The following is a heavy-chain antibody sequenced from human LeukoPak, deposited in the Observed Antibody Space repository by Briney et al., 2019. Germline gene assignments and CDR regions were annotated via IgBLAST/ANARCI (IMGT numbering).Heavy chain of an antibody. CDR1: GFTFSSYS. J-gene: IGHJ4*02. CDR3: ARVNIVGATFFDY. D-gene: IGHD1-26*01. V-gene: IGHV3-21*01. Sequence: PGRSLRLSCAASGFTFSSYSMNWVRQAPGKGLEWVSSISSSSSYIYYADSVKGRFTISRDNAKNSLYLQMNSLRAEDTAVYYCARVNIVGATFFDYWGQGTLVTVSS. CDR2: ISSSSSYI.